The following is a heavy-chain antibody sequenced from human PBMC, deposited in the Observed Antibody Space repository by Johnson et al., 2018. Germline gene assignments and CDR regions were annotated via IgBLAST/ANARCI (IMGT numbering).Heavy chain of an antibody. CDR3: AKEYSSSAEYFQH. V-gene: IGHV3-30*18. CDR1: GFTFSSYG. Sequence: QVQLVQSGGGVVQPGRSLRLSCAASGFTFSSYGMHWVRQAPGKGLEWVAGISYDGSNKDYADSVKGRFTISRDNSKNKLFLQMNSLGAEDTAVFYCAKEYSSSAEYFQHWGQGTLVTVSS. J-gene: IGHJ1*01. CDR2: ISYDGSNK. D-gene: IGHD6-6*01.